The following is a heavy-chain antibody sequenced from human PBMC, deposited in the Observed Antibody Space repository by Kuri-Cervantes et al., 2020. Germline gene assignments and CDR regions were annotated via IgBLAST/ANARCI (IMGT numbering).Heavy chain of an antibody. CDR1: GGSISSSSYY. V-gene: IGHV4-61*01. Sequence: SETLSLTCTVSGGSISSSSYYWSWIRQPPGKGLEWIGYIYYSGSTNYNPSLKSRVTISVDTSKNQFSLKLSSVTAADTAVYYCARGGGASFDYWGQGTLVTVSS. J-gene: IGHJ4*02. CDR2: IYYSGST. CDR3: ARGGGASFDY. D-gene: IGHD4-17*01.